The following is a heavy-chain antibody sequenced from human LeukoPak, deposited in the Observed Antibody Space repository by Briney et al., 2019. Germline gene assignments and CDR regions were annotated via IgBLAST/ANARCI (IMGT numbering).Heavy chain of an antibody. J-gene: IGHJ4*02. V-gene: IGHV3-23*01. CDR2: ISGSGGST. D-gene: IGHD2-15*01. CDR3: AKVKDIVVVVAAHANDY. CDR1: GFTFSSYA. Sequence: PGGSLRLSCAASGFTFSSYAMSWVRQAPGKGLEWVSAISGSGGSTYYADSVKGRFTISRDNSKNTLYLQMNSLRADDTAVYYCAKVKDIVVVVAAHANDYWGQGTLVTVSS.